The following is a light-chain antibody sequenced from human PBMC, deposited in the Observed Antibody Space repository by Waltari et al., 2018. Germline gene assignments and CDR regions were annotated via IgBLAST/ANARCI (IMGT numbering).Light chain of an antibody. J-gene: IGKJ1*01. CDR2: GAS. Sequence: EIVMTQSPATLSVSPGERATPPCRTSQSVSSNLAWYQQKPGQAPRLLIHGASTRATGIPARFSGSGSGTEFTLTISSLQSEDFAVYYCQQYNNWPPGAFGQGTKVEIK. CDR1: QSVSSN. CDR3: QQYNNWPPGA. V-gene: IGKV3-15*01.